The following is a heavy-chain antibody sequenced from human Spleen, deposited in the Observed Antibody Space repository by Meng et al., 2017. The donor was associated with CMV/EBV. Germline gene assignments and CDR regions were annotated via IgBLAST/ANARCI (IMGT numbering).Heavy chain of an antibody. CDR3: ARGREWELNE. D-gene: IGHD1-26*01. J-gene: IGHJ4*02. Sequence: GGSLRLSCAASGFTFSTSGMNWARQTPGKGLEWVSYISSGSDTIHYADSVGGRFTISRDNAKNSLYLQLNSLRAEDTAVYYCARGREWELNEWGQGTRVTVSS. V-gene: IGHV3-48*04. CDR1: GFTFSTSG. CDR2: ISSGSDTI.